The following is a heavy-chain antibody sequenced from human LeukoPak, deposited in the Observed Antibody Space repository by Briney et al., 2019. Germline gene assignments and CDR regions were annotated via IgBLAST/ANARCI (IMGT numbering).Heavy chain of an antibody. V-gene: IGHV3-23*01. CDR1: EFTFSNYA. CDR2: ISSGGGSI. J-gene: IGHJ4*02. Sequence: GGSLRLSCAASEFTFSNYAMNWVRQAPGKRPEWVSGISSGGGSIYYADSVKGRFTISRDNSKNTLYLQMNSLRAEDTAVYYCASSPLAARPELDYWGQGTLVTVSS. CDR3: ASSPLAARPELDY. D-gene: IGHD6-6*01.